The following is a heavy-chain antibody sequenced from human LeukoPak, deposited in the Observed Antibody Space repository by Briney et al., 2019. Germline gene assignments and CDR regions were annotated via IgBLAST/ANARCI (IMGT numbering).Heavy chain of an antibody. D-gene: IGHD3-16*02. Sequence: SETLSLTCAVYGGSFSGYYWSWIRQPPGKGLEWIGEINHSGSTNYSPSLRSRVTISVDTSKNQFSLKLSSVTAADTAVYYCASSHYDYVWGSYRRYNWFDPWGQGTLVTVSS. CDR2: INHSGST. V-gene: IGHV4-34*01. J-gene: IGHJ5*02. CDR1: GGSFSGYY. CDR3: ASSHYDYVWGSYRRYNWFDP.